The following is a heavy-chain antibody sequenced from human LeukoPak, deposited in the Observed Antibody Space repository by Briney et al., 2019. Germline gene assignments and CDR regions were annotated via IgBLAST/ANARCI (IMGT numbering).Heavy chain of an antibody. CDR2: IYTSGST. Sequence: SETLSLTCTVSGGSISSYHWSRIRQPPGKGLEWIGRIYTSGSTNYNPSLKSRVTISVDTSKNQFSLKLSSVTAADTAVYYCARGKTIFGVVIIHHAFDIWGQGTMVTVSS. V-gene: IGHV4-4*08. D-gene: IGHD3-3*01. J-gene: IGHJ3*02. CDR3: ARGKTIFGVVIIHHAFDI. CDR1: GGSISSYH.